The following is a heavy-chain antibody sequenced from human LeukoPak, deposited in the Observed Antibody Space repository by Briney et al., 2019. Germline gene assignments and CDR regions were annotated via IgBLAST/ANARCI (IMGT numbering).Heavy chain of an antibody. CDR1: GGSISSGGYY. Sequence: SQTLSLTCTVSGGSISSGGYYWSWIRQHPGKGLEWIGYIYYSGSTYYNPSLKSRVTISVDTSKNQFSLKLSSVTAADTAVYYCARDNWNGPSDAFDIWGQGTMVTVSS. CDR2: IYYSGST. V-gene: IGHV4-31*03. J-gene: IGHJ3*02. D-gene: IGHD1-20*01. CDR3: ARDNWNGPSDAFDI.